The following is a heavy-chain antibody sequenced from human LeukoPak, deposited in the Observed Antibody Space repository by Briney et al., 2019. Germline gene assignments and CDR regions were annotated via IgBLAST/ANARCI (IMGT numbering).Heavy chain of an antibody. J-gene: IGHJ4*02. Sequence: PSETLSLTCSVSDGSVSSYYWSWIRQPPGKGLEWIGYIYYSGSTSHDPSLNSRVTFSVDTAKNQFSLRLTSVTAADTAVYYCARAIVGRCTSRGCNHYFDSWGQGTLVTVSS. CDR1: DGSVSSYY. CDR2: IYYSGST. CDR3: ARAIVGRCTSRGCNHYFDS. V-gene: IGHV4-59*02. D-gene: IGHD2-2*01.